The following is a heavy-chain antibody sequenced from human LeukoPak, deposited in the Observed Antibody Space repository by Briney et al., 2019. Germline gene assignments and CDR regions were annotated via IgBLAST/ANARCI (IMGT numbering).Heavy chain of an antibody. V-gene: IGHV3-20*01. CDR3: ARVRCSGGSCYRANDAFDI. CDR2: INWNGGST. Sequence: GGSLRLSCAASGFTFDDYGMSWVRQAPGKGPEWVSGINWNGGSTGYADSVKGRFTIPRDNAKNSLYLQMNSLRAEDTALYHCARVRCSGGSCYRANDAFDIWGQGTMVTVSS. CDR1: GFTFDDYG. D-gene: IGHD2-15*01. J-gene: IGHJ3*02.